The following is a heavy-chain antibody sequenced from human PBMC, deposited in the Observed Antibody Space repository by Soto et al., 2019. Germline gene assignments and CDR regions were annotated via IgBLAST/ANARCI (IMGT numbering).Heavy chain of an antibody. CDR2: IYYSGST. CDR1: GGSISSSSYY. J-gene: IGHJ4*02. D-gene: IGHD3-3*01. Sequence: QLQLQESGPGLVKPSETLSLTCTVSGGSISSSSYYWGWNRQPPGKGLEWIGSIYYSGSTYYNPSLKSRVTISVDTSKNQFSLKLSSVTAADTAVYYCVSIPQRVGAWSGYFVDYWGQGTLVTVSS. V-gene: IGHV4-39*01. CDR3: VSIPQRVGAWSGYFVDY.